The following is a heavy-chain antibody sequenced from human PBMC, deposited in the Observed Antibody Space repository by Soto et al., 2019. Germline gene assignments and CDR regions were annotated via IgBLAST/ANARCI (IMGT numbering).Heavy chain of an antibody. CDR2: INHSGST. CDR3: AKIAARVGNWFDP. Sequence: SETLSLTCAVYGGSFSGYYWSWIRQPPGKGLEWIGEINHSGSTNYNPSLKSRVTISVDTSKNQFSLKLSSVTAADTAVYYCAKIAARVGNWFDPWGQGTLVTVSS. CDR1: GGSFSGYY. D-gene: IGHD6-6*01. V-gene: IGHV4-34*01. J-gene: IGHJ5*02.